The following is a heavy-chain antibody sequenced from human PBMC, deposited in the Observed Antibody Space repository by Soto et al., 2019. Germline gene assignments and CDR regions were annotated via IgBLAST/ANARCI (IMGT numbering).Heavy chain of an antibody. CDR3: ARGLVEGVSYYYYDGMDV. CDR1: GGTFSSYA. V-gene: IGHV1-69*06. CDR2: IIPIFGTA. D-gene: IGHD6-6*01. J-gene: IGHJ6*02. Sequence: QVQLVQSGAEVKKPGSSVKVSCKASGGTFSSYAISWVRQAPGHGLEGMGGIIPIFGTANYAQKFQGRVTITADKSTSTAYMEMSSLRAEDTAVYYCARGLVEGVSYYYYDGMDVRGQGTTVTVSS.